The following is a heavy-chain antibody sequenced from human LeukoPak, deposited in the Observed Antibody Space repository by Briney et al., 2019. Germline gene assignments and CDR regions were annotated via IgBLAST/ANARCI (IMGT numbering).Heavy chain of an antibody. J-gene: IGHJ4*02. V-gene: IGHV1-8*03. CDR1: GYTFTSYD. D-gene: IGHD2-15*01. CDR2: MNPNSGNT. CDR3: ARGGCQSCYNY. Sequence: ASVKVSCKASGYTFTSYDINWVRQTTGQGLEWMGWMNPNSGNTGYAQKFQGRITLTRDTSISTAYMELSSLKSEDTAVYYCARGGCQSCYNYWGQGTLVTVSS.